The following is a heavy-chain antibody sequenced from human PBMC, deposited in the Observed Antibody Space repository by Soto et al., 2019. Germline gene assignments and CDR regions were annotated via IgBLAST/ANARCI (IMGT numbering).Heavy chain of an antibody. Sequence: ASVKVSCKASGCTFTGYYMRWVRQAPGQGLEWMGWINPNSGGTNYAQKFQGRVTMTRDTSISTAYTELSRLRSDDTAVFYCARDTQWELPVYWGQGTLVTVSS. CDR2: INPNSGGT. CDR3: ARDTQWELPVY. CDR1: GCTFTGYY. V-gene: IGHV1-2*02. J-gene: IGHJ4*02. D-gene: IGHD1-26*01.